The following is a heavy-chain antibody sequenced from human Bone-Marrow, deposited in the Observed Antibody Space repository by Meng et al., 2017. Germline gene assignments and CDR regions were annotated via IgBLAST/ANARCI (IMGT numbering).Heavy chain of an antibody. J-gene: IGHJ4*02. CDR1: GYTFTSYA. D-gene: IGHD5-18*01. CDR3: ARDGVDTAFDY. CDR2: INTNTGNP. V-gene: IGHV7-4-1*02. Sequence: QGRLVKLGSWLKKPGASVKVSCKVSGYTFTSYAMNWVRQAPGQGLEWMGWINTNTGNPTYAQGFTGRFVFSLDTSVSTAYLQISSLKAEDTAVYYCARDGVDTAFDYWGQGTLVTVSS.